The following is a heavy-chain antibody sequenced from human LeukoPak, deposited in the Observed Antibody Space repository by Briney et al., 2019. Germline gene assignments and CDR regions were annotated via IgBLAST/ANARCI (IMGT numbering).Heavy chain of an antibody. CDR2: ISGGGTST. CDR3: ATRYFDL. V-gene: IGHV3-23*01. Sequence: GGSLRLSCAASGFTFTTYAMSWVRQAPGKGLEWVSTISGGGTSTYSADSVKGRFTISRDNAKNSLYLQMNSLRAEDTAVYYCATRYFDLWGRGTLVTVSS. J-gene: IGHJ2*01. CDR1: GFTFTTYA.